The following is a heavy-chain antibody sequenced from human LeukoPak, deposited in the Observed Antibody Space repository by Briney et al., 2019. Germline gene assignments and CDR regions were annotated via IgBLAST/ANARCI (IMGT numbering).Heavy chain of an antibody. D-gene: IGHD1-14*01. J-gene: IGHJ6*02. Sequence: GASVKVSCKASGYTFTSYGISWVRQAPGQGLEWMGWISAYNGNTNYAQKLQGRVTMTTDTSTSTAYMELRSLRSDDTAVYYCARVTPHYYHYGMDVWGQGTTVTVSS. CDR2: ISAYNGNT. CDR3: ARVTPHYYHYGMDV. V-gene: IGHV1-18*01. CDR1: GYTFTSYG.